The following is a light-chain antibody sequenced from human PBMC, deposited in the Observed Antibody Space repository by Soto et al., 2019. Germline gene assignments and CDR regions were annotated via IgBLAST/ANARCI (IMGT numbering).Light chain of an antibody. V-gene: IGKV3-20*01. Sequence: EIVLTQSPATLSLSPGERATLSCRASQSVSSYLAWYQHKPGQAPRLLIYDASTRATGIPDRFSGSGSGTDFTLTINRLEPEDFAVYYCQQYGSSITFGQGTRLEIK. CDR1: QSVSSY. CDR3: QQYGSSIT. J-gene: IGKJ5*01. CDR2: DAS.